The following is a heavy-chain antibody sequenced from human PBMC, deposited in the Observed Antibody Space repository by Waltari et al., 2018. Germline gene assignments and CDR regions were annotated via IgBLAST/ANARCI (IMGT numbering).Heavy chain of an antibody. J-gene: IGHJ5*02. CDR3: ARHWKRSGYRFVP. CDR2: IDYSWTT. D-gene: IGHD5-12*01. V-gene: IGHV4-39*01. Sequence: LKLLVAGKGLVKPSKTRYRTCLVCGGSISKSSYYWGWIRQSPGKGLEWIGSIDYSWTTYYHPTLKSRVSISGDWSKNQFSLEVSSVTAADTAVYYWARHWKRSGYRFVPWGQGSLVTVSS. CDR1: GGSISKSSYY.